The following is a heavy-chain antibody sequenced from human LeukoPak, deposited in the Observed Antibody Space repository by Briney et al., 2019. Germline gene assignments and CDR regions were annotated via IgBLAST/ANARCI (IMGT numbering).Heavy chain of an antibody. CDR3: ARTSGSYSSDY. D-gene: IGHD1-26*01. CDR1: GGTFSSYT. V-gene: IGHV1-69*02. CDR2: IIPILGIA. Sequence: SVKVSCKASGGTFSSYTISWVRQAPGQGLGWMGRIIPILGIANYAQKFQGRVTITADKSTSTAYMELSSLRSEDTAVYYCARTSGSYSSDYWGQGTLVTVSS. J-gene: IGHJ4*02.